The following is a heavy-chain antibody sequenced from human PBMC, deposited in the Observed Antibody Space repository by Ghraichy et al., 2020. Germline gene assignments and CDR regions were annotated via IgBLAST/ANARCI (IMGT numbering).Heavy chain of an antibody. D-gene: IGHD2-2*01. CDR2: ISYTGST. Sequence: SETLSLTCTVSGGSISSYYWSWIRQPPGKGLEWIGYISYTGSTNYNPSLKGRVTISVDTSQNQFSLKLSSVTAADTAVYYCARHKRSSSTTWPYYFDYWAREPWSPSPQ. CDR3: ARHKRSSSTTWPYYFDY. V-gene: IGHV4-59*08. J-gene: IGHJ4*02. CDR1: GGSISSYY.